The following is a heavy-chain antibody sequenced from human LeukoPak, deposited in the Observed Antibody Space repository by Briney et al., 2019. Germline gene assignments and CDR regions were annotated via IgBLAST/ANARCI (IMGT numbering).Heavy chain of an antibody. CDR3: ATTLPGVTIFGVVISEYYFDY. CDR2: FDPEDGET. J-gene: IGHJ4*02. D-gene: IGHD3-3*01. CDR1: GYTLTELS. V-gene: IGHV1-24*01. Sequence: ASVKVSCKVSGYTLTELSMHWVRQAPGKGLEWMGGFDPEDGETIYAQKFQGRVTMTEDTSTDTAYMELSSLRSEDTAVYYCATTLPGVTIFGVVISEYYFDYWGQGTLVTVSS.